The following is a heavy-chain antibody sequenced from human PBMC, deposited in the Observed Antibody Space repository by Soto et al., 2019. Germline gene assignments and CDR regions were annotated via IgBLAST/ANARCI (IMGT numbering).Heavy chain of an antibody. CDR1: GYSISSGYY. V-gene: IGHV4-38-2*02. Sequence: NPSETLSLTCAVSGYSISSGYYWGWIRQPPGKGLEWIGSIYHSGSTYYNPSLKSRVTISVDTSKNQFSLKLSSVTAADTAVYYCARDCDYEYELELHWFDPWGQGTLVTVSS. CDR2: IYHSGST. J-gene: IGHJ5*02. D-gene: IGHD1-7*01. CDR3: ARDCDYEYELELHWFDP.